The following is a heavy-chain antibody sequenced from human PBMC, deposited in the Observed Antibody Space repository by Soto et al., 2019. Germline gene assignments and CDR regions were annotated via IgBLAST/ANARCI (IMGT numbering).Heavy chain of an antibody. CDR3: ARDLGGTTFAAGWFNP. Sequence: SETLSLTCTVSGGSIISGGYYWSWIRQHPGKGLEWIGYIYYSGSTYYNPSLKSRVTISVDTSKNQFSLKLSSVTVADTAVYYCARDLGGTTFAAGWFNPWGQGTLGTVSS. CDR2: IYYSGST. V-gene: IGHV4-31*03. J-gene: IGHJ5*02. D-gene: IGHD1-7*01. CDR1: GGSIISGGYY.